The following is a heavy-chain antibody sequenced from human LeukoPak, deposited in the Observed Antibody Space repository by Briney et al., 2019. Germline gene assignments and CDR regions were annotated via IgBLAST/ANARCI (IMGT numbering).Heavy chain of an antibody. J-gene: IGHJ6*02. V-gene: IGHV4-34*01. CDR1: GGSFTDYY. CDR2: IHHRAGA. Sequence: SETLSLTCAVYGGSFTDYYWSWIRHLPGKGLEWIGEIHHRAGANYNPSLWGRVTISADTSKNQCSLHLTSVTAADTATFYCARGPVRDDGLTGISYYFGLDVWGHGTTVTVFS. D-gene: IGHD2-21*02. CDR3: ARGPVRDDGLTGISYYFGLDV.